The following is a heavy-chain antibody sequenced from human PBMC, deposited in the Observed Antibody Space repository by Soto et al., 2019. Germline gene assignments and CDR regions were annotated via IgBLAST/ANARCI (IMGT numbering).Heavy chain of an antibody. Sequence: SETLSLTCTVSGVSVSRGSYYWRWIRQPPGKGLEWIGYIYHSGSTYYNPSLKSRVTISVDRSKNQFSLKLTSVTAADTAVSYCARVPSPWGQGTLVTVSS. J-gene: IGHJ4*02. CDR1: GVSVSRGSYY. V-gene: IGHV4-61*01. CDR3: ARVPSP. CDR2: IYHSGST.